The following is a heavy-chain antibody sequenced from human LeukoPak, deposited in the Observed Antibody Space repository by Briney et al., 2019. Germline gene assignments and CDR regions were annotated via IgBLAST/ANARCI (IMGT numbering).Heavy chain of an antibody. CDR3: ARDGAAAPPYYYYLDV. V-gene: IGHV3-23*01. Sequence: GGSLRLSCAASGFTFSSYSMNWVRQAPGKGLEWVSTITGSGDASWHAESVKGRFAISRDNSKNTLYLQMNSLRAEDTAVYYCARDGAAAPPYYYYLDVWGKGTTVSVSS. D-gene: IGHD3-16*01. J-gene: IGHJ6*03. CDR1: GFTFSSYS. CDR2: ITGSGDAS.